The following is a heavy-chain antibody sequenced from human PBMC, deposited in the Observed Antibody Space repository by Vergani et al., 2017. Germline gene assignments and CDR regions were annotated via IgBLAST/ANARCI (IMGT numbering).Heavy chain of an antibody. CDR2: INSSGGHT. J-gene: IGHJ4*02. CDR1: GYTFSNYY. V-gene: IGHV1-46*03. D-gene: IGHD3-9*01. Sequence: QVQVVQSGAEVKKSGASVKVSCKTSGYTFSNYYMHWVRQAPGQGLEWMGIINSSGGHTNYAQKFQGRVTMTRDTSTSTVYMGLSSLRSEDTAIYYCARGDYGILTGYRYWGQGTLVTVSA. CDR3: ARGDYGILTGYRY.